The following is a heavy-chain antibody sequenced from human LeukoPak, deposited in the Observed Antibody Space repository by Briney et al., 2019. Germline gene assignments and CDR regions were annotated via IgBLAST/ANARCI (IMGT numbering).Heavy chain of an antibody. CDR3: ARAPAYCGGDCFLYYFDY. CDR2: IYSGGST. Sequence: GGSLRLSCAASGFPVSSNYMSWVRQAPGKGLEWVSVIYSGGSTYYADSVKGRFTISRDNSKNTLYLQMNSLRAEDTAVYYCARAPAYCGGDCFLYYFDYWGQGTLVTVSS. CDR1: GFPVSSNY. J-gene: IGHJ4*02. D-gene: IGHD2-21*02. V-gene: IGHV3-66*01.